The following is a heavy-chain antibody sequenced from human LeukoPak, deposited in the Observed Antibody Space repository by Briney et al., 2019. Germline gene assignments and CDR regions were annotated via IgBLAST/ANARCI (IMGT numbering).Heavy chain of an antibody. Sequence: GGSLRLSCAASGFTFSGFSMSWVRQSPTKGLEWVANIKQDGSERYYVDSVKGRFTISRDNAKNSLSLQMNNLRVEDTAVYYCARDVVSSGRYYDILTPNPMDVWGQGTTVTVSS. V-gene: IGHV3-7*01. J-gene: IGHJ6*02. CDR2: IKQDGSER. CDR3: ARDVVSSGRYYDILTPNPMDV. CDR1: GFTFSGFS. D-gene: IGHD3-9*01.